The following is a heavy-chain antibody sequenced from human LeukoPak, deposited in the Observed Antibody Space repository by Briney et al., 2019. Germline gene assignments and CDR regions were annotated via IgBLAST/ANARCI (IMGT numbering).Heavy chain of an antibody. J-gene: IGHJ5*02. D-gene: IGHD1-1*01. CDR3: ARLVQLERKKYNWFDP. V-gene: IGHV4-59*01. Sequence: SSETLSLTCTVSGGSISSYYWSWIRQPPGKGLEWIGYIYYSGSTNYNPSLKSRVTISVDTSKSQFSLKLSSVTAADTAVYYCARLVQLERKKYNWFDPWGQGTLVTVSS. CDR1: GGSISSYY. CDR2: IYYSGST.